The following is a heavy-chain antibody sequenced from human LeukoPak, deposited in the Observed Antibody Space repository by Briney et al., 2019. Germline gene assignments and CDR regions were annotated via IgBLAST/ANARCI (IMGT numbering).Heavy chain of an antibody. V-gene: IGHV3-23*01. CDR2: ISGSGGST. Sequence: GGSLRLPCAAPGFTFSTYAMSWVPQAPGKGREGGSSISGSGGSTYYAYSVKGRFTISRDNSKDTLYLQMNSLRAEDTAVYYCAKSNAYVDWLLSPWGQGTLVTVSS. J-gene: IGHJ5*02. CDR3: AKSNAYVDWLLSP. CDR1: GFTFSTYA. D-gene: IGHD3-9*01.